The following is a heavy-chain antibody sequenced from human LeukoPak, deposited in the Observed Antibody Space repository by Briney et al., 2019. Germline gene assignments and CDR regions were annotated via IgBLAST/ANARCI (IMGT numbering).Heavy chain of an antibody. J-gene: IGHJ4*02. CDR2: ISAYNGNT. CDR1: GGTFSSYA. D-gene: IGHD3-22*01. Sequence: ASVKVSCKASGGTFSSYAISWVRQAPGQGLEWVGWISAYNGNTNYAQKLQGRVTMTTDTSTSTAYMELRSLRSDDTAVYYCARTRDSSGYYPNYFDYWGQGTLVTVSS. CDR3: ARTRDSSGYYPNYFDY. V-gene: IGHV1-18*01.